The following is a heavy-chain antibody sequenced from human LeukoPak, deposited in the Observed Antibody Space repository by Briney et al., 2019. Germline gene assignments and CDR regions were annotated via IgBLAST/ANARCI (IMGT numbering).Heavy chain of an antibody. CDR2: ISYDGSNK. V-gene: IGHV3-30-3*01. J-gene: IGHJ4*02. CDR1: GFTFSSYA. Sequence: SGGSLRLSCAASGFTFSSYAMHWVRQAPGKGLEWVAVISYDGSNKYYADSVKGRFTISRDNSKNTLYLQMNSLRAEDTAVYYCARGDSSGWYCFDYWGQGTLVTVSS. CDR3: ARGDSSGWYCFDY. D-gene: IGHD6-19*01.